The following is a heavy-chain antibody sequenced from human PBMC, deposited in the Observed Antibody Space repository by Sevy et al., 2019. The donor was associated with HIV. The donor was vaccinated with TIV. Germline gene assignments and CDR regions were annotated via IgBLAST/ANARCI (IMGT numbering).Heavy chain of an antibody. V-gene: IGHV3-30*18. D-gene: IGHD3-16*02. CDR3: ANKEQDDYVWGSYRYGLLFDY. CDR1: GFTFSSYG. CDR2: ISYDGSNK. J-gene: IGHJ4*02. Sequence: GGSLRLSCAASGFTFSSYGMHWVRQAPGKGLEWVAVISYDGSNKYYADSVKGRFTISRDNSKNTLYLQINSLRAEDTAVYYCANKEQDDYVWGSYRYGLLFDYWGQGTLVTVSS.